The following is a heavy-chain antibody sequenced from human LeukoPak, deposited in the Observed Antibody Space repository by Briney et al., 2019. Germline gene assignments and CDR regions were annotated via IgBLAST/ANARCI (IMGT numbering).Heavy chain of an antibody. D-gene: IGHD2-21*02. J-gene: IGHJ6*03. CDR2: VHSSGST. CDR3: ARTAIDYYYYMDV. CDR1: GGSISSGSYF. V-gene: IGHV4-61*02. Sequence: SETLSLTCTVSGGSISSGSYFWTWIRQPAGKGLEWIGRVHSSGSTNYSPSLKSRVTISVDTSKNQFSLKLSSVTAGDTAVYYCARTAIDYYYYMDVWGKGTTVIISS.